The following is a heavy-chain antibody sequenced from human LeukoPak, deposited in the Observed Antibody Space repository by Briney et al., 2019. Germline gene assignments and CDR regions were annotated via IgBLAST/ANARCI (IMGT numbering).Heavy chain of an antibody. V-gene: IGHV4-38-2*01. Sequence: PSETLSLTCAVPGYSISSGYYWGWIRQPPGKGLEWIGSIYHSGSTYYNPSLKSRVTISVDTSKNQFSLKLSSVTAADTAVYYCARKSGDGYNSFDYWGQGTLVTVSS. CDR2: IYHSGST. CDR3: ARKSGDGYNSFDY. D-gene: IGHD5-24*01. J-gene: IGHJ4*02. CDR1: GYSISSGYY.